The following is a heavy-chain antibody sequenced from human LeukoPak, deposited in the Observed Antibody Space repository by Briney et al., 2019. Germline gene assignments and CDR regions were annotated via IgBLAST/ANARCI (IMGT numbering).Heavy chain of an antibody. V-gene: IGHV4-4*07. Sequence: SETLSLTRTVSGGSIGSYYWSWIRQPAGKGLEWIGRIHSSGSTNYNPSIKSRVTMSLDTSKNQFSLKVDSVTAADTAIYYCAREAVDYGSGSHDYWGQGTLVAVSS. J-gene: IGHJ4*02. CDR2: IHSSGST. D-gene: IGHD3-10*01. CDR3: AREAVDYGSGSHDY. CDR1: GGSIGSYY.